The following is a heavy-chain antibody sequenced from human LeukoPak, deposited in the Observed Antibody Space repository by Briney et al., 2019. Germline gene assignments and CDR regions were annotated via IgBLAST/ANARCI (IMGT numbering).Heavy chain of an antibody. J-gene: IGHJ4*02. D-gene: IGHD6-19*01. CDR1: GFTFSSYG. V-gene: IGHV3-33*01. Sequence: GGSLRLSCAASGFTFSSYGMHWVRQAPGKGLEWVAVIWYDGSNKYYADSVKGRFTISRDNSKNTLYLQMNSLRAEDTAVYYCASRQDPHSSGWYGTLYYWGQGTLVTVSS. CDR3: ASRQDPHSSGWYGTLYY. CDR2: IWYDGSNK.